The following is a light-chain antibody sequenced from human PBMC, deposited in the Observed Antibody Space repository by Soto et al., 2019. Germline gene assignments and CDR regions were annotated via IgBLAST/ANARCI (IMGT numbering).Light chain of an antibody. V-gene: IGKV3D-15*01. CDR1: QSVSSN. CDR3: QQYNDWPLT. J-gene: IGKJ4*01. Sequence: ETVITQSPSTLSVSPGERATLSCRASQSVSSNLAWYQQKPGQAPSLLIYDISARATGIPTRFSGSGSGTEFTLTISSLQSEDFAVYYCQQYNDWPLTFGGGTKVDIK. CDR2: DIS.